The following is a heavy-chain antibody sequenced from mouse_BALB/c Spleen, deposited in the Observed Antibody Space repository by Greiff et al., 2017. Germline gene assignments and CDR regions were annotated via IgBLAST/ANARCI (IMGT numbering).Heavy chain of an antibody. CDR3: ARSYGYEYYFDY. CDR2: ISSGSSTI. V-gene: IGHV5-17*02. Sequence: EVMLVESGGGLVQPGGSRKLSCAASGFTFSSFGMHWVRQAPEKGLEWVAYISSGSSTIYYADTVKGRFTISRDNPKNTLFLQMTSLRSEDTAMYYCARSYGYEYYFDYGGQGTTLTVSS. D-gene: IGHD2-2*01. CDR1: GFTFSSFG. J-gene: IGHJ2*01.